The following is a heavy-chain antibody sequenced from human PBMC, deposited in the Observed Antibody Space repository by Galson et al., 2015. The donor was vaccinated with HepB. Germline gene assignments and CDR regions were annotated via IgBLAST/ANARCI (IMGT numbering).Heavy chain of an antibody. J-gene: IGHJ3*02. CDR2: VDGGNGHT. CDR3: AMSSGFYLRGALDI. D-gene: IGHD3-22*01. Sequence: SVKVSCKASGYSFTSYALHWVRQAPGQRLEWMGWVDGGNGHTKYSQGFQDRVIITRDTSASTGYMELRGLRSEDRAVYYCAMSSGFYLRGALDIWGQGTMVTVSS. V-gene: IGHV1-3*01. CDR1: GYSFTSYA.